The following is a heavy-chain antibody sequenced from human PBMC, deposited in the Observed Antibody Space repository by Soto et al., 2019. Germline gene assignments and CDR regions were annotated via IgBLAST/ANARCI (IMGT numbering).Heavy chain of an antibody. V-gene: IGHV3-30*18. J-gene: IGHJ4*02. CDR3: AKDLRQQLVQRGIDY. D-gene: IGHD6-13*01. CDR2: ISYDGSNK. Sequence: PGGSLRLSCAASGFTFSSYGMDWVRQAPGKGLEWVAVISYDGSNKYYADSVKGRFTISRDNSKNTLYLQMNSLRAEDTAVYYCAKDLRQQLVQRGIDYWGQGTLVTVSS. CDR1: GFTFSSYG.